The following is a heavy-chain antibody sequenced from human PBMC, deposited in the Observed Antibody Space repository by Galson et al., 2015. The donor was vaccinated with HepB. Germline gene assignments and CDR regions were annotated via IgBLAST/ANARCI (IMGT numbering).Heavy chain of an antibody. Sequence: SVKVSCKASGYTFTSYGISWVRQAPGQGLEWMGWISAYNGNTNYAQKLQGRVTMTTDTSTSTAYMELKSLRSDDTAVYYCARDRYYDSSGFPDYWGQGTLVTVSS. D-gene: IGHD3-22*01. CDR2: ISAYNGNT. CDR3: ARDRYYDSSGFPDY. V-gene: IGHV1-18*01. J-gene: IGHJ4*02. CDR1: GYTFTSYG.